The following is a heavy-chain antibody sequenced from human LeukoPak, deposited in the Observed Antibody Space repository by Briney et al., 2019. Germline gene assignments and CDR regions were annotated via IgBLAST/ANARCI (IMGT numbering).Heavy chain of an antibody. V-gene: IGHV1-8*01. CDR1: GYTFTSYD. D-gene: IGHD3-22*01. CDR2: MNPNSGNT. Sequence: GASVKVSCKASGYTFTSYDINWVRQATGQGLEWMGWMNPNSGNTGYAQKFQGRVTMTRNTSISTAYMELSSLRSEDTAVYYCASSSEGFIDSSGYSDAFDIWGQGTMVTVSS. CDR3: ASSSEGFIDSSGYSDAFDI. J-gene: IGHJ3*02.